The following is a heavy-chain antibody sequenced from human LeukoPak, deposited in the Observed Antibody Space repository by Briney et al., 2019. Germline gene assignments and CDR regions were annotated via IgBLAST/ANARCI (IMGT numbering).Heavy chain of an antibody. CDR3: ARGPRAIFGVVTRRPFDP. CDR2: IYCSGTT. Sequence: PSETLSLTCTVSGGSISSSSYLWGWIRQPPGKGLEWIGNIYCSGTTYYNPSLKSRVTISVDTSKSQFSLKLSSVTAADTAVYYCARGPRAIFGVVTRRPFDPWGQGTLVTVSS. CDR1: GGSISSSSYL. V-gene: IGHV4-39*07. D-gene: IGHD3-3*01. J-gene: IGHJ5*02.